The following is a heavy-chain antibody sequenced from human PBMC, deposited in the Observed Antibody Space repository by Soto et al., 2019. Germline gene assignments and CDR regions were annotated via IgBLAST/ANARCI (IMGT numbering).Heavy chain of an antibody. CDR3: ARGAIRYYYEGV. CDR1: GFTFSDYW. Sequence: EVQLVESGGGLVQPGGSLRLSCAASGFTFSDYWMHWVRQAPGKGLEWVSRIKRDGSTTNYADSVKGRITISRDNGKNALELEMNSLRGEDQADYYCARGAIRYYYEGVWGKGTTVPVSS. CDR2: IKRDGSTT. J-gene: IGHJ6*03. V-gene: IGHV3-74*01.